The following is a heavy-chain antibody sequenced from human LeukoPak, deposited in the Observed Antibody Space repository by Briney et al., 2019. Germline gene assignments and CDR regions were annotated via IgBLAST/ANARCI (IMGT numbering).Heavy chain of an antibody. Sequence: GGSLRLSCAASGFTFSDHYMDWVRQAPGKGLEWVGRTRNKANSYTTEYAASVKGRFTISRDDSKNSLYLQMNSLKTEDTAVYYCARGNSSGYYYHCYMDVWGKGTAVTVSS. V-gene: IGHV3-72*01. CDR2: TRNKANSYTT. D-gene: IGHD3-22*01. J-gene: IGHJ6*03. CDR3: ARGNSSGYYYHCYMDV. CDR1: GFTFSDHY.